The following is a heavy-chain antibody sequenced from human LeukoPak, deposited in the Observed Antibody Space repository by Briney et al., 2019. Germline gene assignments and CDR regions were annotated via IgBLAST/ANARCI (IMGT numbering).Heavy chain of an antibody. CDR2: IWYDGSKQ. V-gene: IGHV3-33*01. D-gene: IGHD2-2*01. CDR3: AIPDCTTTTCYFTGHGMDV. CDR1: GFSFSNYG. Sequence: GRSLRLSCAASGFSFSNYGMYWVRQAPGKGLEWVAVIWYDGSKQYYADSVKGRFTISRDTSKNTLYLQMNSLRVEDTAIYYCAIPDCTTTTCYFTGHGMDVWGQGTTVTVSS. J-gene: IGHJ6*02.